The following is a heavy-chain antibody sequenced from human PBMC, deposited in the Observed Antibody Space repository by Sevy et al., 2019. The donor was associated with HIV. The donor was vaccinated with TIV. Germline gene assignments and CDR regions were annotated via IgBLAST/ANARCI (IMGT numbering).Heavy chain of an antibody. CDR3: ARDDLGYCTTTGCWGRFDP. D-gene: IGHD2-2*01. CDR1: GFTFSSYT. CDR2: ISSSGSTI. J-gene: IGHJ5*02. Sequence: GRSLRLSCAASGFTFSSYTMNWVRQAPGKGLEWISYISSSGSTIYYADSVKGRFTISRDNAKNSLYLQMNSLTDEDTAVYYCARDDLGYCTTTGCWGRFDPWGQGTLVTVSS. V-gene: IGHV3-48*02.